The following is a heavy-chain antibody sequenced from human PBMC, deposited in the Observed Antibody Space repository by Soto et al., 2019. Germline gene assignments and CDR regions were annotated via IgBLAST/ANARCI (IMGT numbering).Heavy chain of an antibody. D-gene: IGHD6-13*01. CDR2: ISGSGGST. CDR1: GFTFSSYA. V-gene: IGHV3-23*01. CDR3: AKDAIKSSRSDKIFDY. Sequence: GGSLRLSCAASGFTFSSYAMSWFRQAPGKGLEWVSAISGSGGSTYYADSVKGRFNISRDNSKNTLYLQMNSLRAEDTAVYYCAKDAIKSSRSDKIFDYWGQGTLVTVSS. J-gene: IGHJ4*02.